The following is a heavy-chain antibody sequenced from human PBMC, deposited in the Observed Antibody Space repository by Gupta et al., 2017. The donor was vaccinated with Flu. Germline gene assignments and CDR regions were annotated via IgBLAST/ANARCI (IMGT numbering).Heavy chain of an antibody. CDR3: ARAGGEYQLLRSNNWFDP. Sequence: HVQLQESGPGLVKPSHTLSLTCTVSGGSITCGGSYLSWIRQHPGKGLEWIGYIHYSRSTYYNPSLKSRVTISVETSKNQFSLKLSSVTAAGTAVYFCARAGGEYQLLRSNNWFDPWGQGTLVNVSS. J-gene: IGHJ5*02. D-gene: IGHD2-2*01. CDR1: GGSITCGGSY. CDR2: IHYSRST. V-gene: IGHV4-31*03.